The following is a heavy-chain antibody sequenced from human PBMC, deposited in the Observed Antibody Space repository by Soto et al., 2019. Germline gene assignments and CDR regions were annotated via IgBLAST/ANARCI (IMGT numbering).Heavy chain of an antibody. J-gene: IGHJ5*02. CDR3: ARGPPETYNRNYPPNWFDT. CDR1: GFTFSSYS. D-gene: IGHD1-7*01. CDR2: ISSSSSYI. V-gene: IGHV3-21*01. Sequence: GGPLRLSCAASGFTFSSYSMNWVRQAPGKGLEWVSSISSSSSYIYYADSVKGRFTISRDNAKNSLYLQMNSLRAEDTAVYYCARGPPETYNRNYPPNWFDTWGQGTLVTVSS.